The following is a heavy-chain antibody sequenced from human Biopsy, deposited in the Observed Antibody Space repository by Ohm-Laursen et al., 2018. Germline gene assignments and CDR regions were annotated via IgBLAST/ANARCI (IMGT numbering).Heavy chain of an antibody. D-gene: IGHD1-1*01. Sequence: SLRLSCTASGFTFADYAMHWVRQAPGKGLEWLALISYDGSNRDYADSVKGRFTISRDNSKKTLFLHMNSLRADDTAVYYCARETPTGIPFNWLDPWGQGTLVIVST. CDR3: ARETPTGIPFNWLDP. CDR1: GFTFADYA. J-gene: IGHJ5*02. CDR2: ISYDGSNR. V-gene: IGHV3-30*04.